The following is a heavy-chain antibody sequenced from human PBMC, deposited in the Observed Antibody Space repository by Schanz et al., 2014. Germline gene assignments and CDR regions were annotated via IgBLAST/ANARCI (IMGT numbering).Heavy chain of an antibody. Sequence: VHLVESGGGLIQPGGSLRLSCAASGFTVSSHYMSWVRQAPGKGLEWVAVIYSGGSTQYADSVKGRFIISRDSSKNTLFLQMNSLRAEDTAVYFCARDGGRDGYNLAFDVWGQGTLVTVSS. CDR1: GFTVSSHY. V-gene: IGHV3-53*01. D-gene: IGHD5-12*01. CDR3: ARDGGRDGYNLAFDV. J-gene: IGHJ3*01. CDR2: IYSGGST.